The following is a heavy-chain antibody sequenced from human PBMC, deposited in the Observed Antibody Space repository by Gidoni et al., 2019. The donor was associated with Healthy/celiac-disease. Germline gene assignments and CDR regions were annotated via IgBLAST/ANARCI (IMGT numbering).Heavy chain of an antibody. D-gene: IGHD1-20*01. J-gene: IGHJ4*02. Sequence: EVQLVESGGGLVKPGGSLRLSCAASGFSFSSYSMNWVRQAPGKGLEWVSSISSSSSYIYYADSLKGRFTISRDNVKNSLYLQMNSLRAEDTAVYYCARGAHGITGTTTPFDYWGQGTLVTVFS. CDR2: ISSSSSYI. CDR1: GFSFSSYS. CDR3: ARGAHGITGTTTPFDY. V-gene: IGHV3-21*01.